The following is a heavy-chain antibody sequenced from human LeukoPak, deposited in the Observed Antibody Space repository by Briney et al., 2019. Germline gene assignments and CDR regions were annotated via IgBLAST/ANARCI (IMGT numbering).Heavy chain of an antibody. V-gene: IGHV3-53*01. J-gene: IGHJ5*02. D-gene: IGHD6-19*01. CDR3: ARDQSSGWYGDWFDP. CDR2: IYSGGST. Sequence: GGSLRLSCAASGFTVSSNYMSWVRQAPGKGLEWVSVIYSGGSTYYADSVKGRFTISRDNSKNTLYLQINSLRAEDTAVYYCARDQSSGWYGDWFDPWGQGTLVTVSS. CDR1: GFTVSSNY.